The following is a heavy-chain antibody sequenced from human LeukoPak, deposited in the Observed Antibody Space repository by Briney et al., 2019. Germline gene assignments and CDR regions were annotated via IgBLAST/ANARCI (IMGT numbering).Heavy chain of an antibody. J-gene: IGHJ4*02. CDR2: ISSSSSYI. V-gene: IGHV3-21*05. D-gene: IGHD4-17*01. CDR3: ARNPRYGDYPAIH. Sequence: PGGSLRLSCAASGFTFSSYEMNWVRQAPGKGLEWVSYISSSSSYIYYADSVKGRFTISRDNAKNSLYLQMNSLRAEDTAVYYCARNPRYGDYPAIHWGQGTLVTVSS. CDR1: GFTFSSYE.